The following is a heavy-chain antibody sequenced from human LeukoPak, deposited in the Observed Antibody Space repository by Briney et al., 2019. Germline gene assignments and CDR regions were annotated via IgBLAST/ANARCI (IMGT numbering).Heavy chain of an antibody. CDR1: GFTFSSYS. V-gene: IGHV3-21*01. Sequence: GGSLRLSCAASGFTFSSYSMNWVRQAPGKGLEWVSSISSSSSYIYYADSVKGRFTISRDNAKNSLYLQMNSLRAEDTAVYYCARDPNGYSYGYDYYYYYMDVWGKGTTVTVSS. CDR3: ARDPNGYSYGYDYYYYYMDV. D-gene: IGHD5-18*01. CDR2: ISSSSSYI. J-gene: IGHJ6*03.